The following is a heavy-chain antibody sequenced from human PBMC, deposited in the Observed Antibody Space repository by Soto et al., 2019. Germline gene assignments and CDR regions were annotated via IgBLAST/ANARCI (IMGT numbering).Heavy chain of an antibody. CDR1: GYTFTSYY. CDR2: INPSGGST. J-gene: IGHJ6*02. CDR3: ARGTYYYDSSGYYYYYYGMDV. V-gene: IGHV1-46*01. D-gene: IGHD3-22*01. Sequence: ASVKVSCKASGYTFTSYYMHWVRQAPGQGLEWMGIINPSGGSTSYAQKFQGRVTMTRDTSTSTVYMELSSLRSEDTAVYYCARGTYYYDSSGYYYYYYGMDVWGQGTTVTVSS.